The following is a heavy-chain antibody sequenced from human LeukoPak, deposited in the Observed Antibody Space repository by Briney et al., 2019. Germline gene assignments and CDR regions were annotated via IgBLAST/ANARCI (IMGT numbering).Heavy chain of an antibody. D-gene: IGHD4-17*01. CDR2: IYTSGST. CDR1: GGSISSGSYY. J-gene: IGHJ4*02. CDR3: AGADRHDYGEDY. V-gene: IGHV4-61*02. Sequence: SETLSLTCTVSGGSISSGSYYWSWIRQPAGKGLEWIGRIYTSGSTNYNPSLKSRVTISVDTSKNQFSLKLTSVTAADTAFYYCAGADRHDYGEDYWGQGTLVTVSS.